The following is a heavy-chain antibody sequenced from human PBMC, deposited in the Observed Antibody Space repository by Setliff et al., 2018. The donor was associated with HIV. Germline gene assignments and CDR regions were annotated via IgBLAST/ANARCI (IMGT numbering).Heavy chain of an antibody. D-gene: IGHD3-3*01. Sequence: SETLSLTCNVSDGSISSSSYYWAWIRQPPGKGLEWIGTIYYSGNTYYRPSLKSRVTVSIDASKNQFSLRLNSVTAADTAVYYCARQSGYTRGWDIFGLVAGSFDIWGQGTMVTVSS. CDR2: IYYSGNT. J-gene: IGHJ3*02. CDR3: ARQSGYTRGWDIFGLVAGSFDI. CDR1: DGSISSSSYY. V-gene: IGHV4-39*01.